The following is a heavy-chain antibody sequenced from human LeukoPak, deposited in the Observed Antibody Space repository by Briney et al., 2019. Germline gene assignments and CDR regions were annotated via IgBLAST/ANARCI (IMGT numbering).Heavy chain of an antibody. J-gene: IGHJ4*02. V-gene: IGHV4-61*02. CDR3: ARGPYCSGGSCYFSY. CDR2: IYTSGST. D-gene: IGHD2-15*01. Sequence: SQTLTLTCTVSGGSISSGSYYWSWIRQPAGKGLEWIGRIYTSGSTNYNPSPKSRVTISVDTSKNQFSLKLSSVTAADTAVYYCARGPYCSGGSCYFSYWGQGTLVTVSS. CDR1: GGSISSGSYY.